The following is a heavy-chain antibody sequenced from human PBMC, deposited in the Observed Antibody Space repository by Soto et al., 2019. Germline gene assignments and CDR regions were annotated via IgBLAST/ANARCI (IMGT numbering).Heavy chain of an antibody. CDR1: GFTFSSFW. CDR2: IKQDGREK. Sequence: GGSLRLSCAASGFTFSSFWMGWVRQAPGKWLEWVANIKQDGREKYYVDSVKGRFTISRYNAKNSLFLQMDTLTAEDTAVYYCARPLGWRDAFDIWGRGTMVTVSS. D-gene: IGHD2-15*01. V-gene: IGHV3-7*01. CDR3: ARPLGWRDAFDI. J-gene: IGHJ3*02.